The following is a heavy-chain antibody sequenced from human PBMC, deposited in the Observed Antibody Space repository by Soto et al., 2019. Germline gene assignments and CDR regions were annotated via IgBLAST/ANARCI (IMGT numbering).Heavy chain of an antibody. CDR1: GFTFSSYA. D-gene: IGHD3-10*01. Sequence: GGSLRLSCAASGFTFSSYAMSWVRQAPGKGLEWVSAFSGRGGNTYYADPVKGRFTISRDNSKNTLYLQMNSLRAEDTAVYYCAKDFRRFGEFREYYFDYWGQGTLVTVSS. CDR3: AKDFRRFGEFREYYFDY. CDR2: FSGRGGNT. V-gene: IGHV3-23*01. J-gene: IGHJ4*02.